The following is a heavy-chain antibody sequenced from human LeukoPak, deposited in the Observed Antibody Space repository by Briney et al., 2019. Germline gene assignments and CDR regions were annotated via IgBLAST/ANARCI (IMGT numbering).Heavy chain of an antibody. Sequence: GGSLRLSCAASGFTVSSNYMSWVRQAPGKGLEWVSVIYSGGSTYYADSVKGRFTISRDNSKNTLYLQMNSLRAEDTAVYYCAKDFRQQWLVRDDAFDIWGQGTMVTVSS. CDR1: GFTVSSNY. CDR2: IYSGGST. CDR3: AKDFRQQWLVRDDAFDI. J-gene: IGHJ3*02. D-gene: IGHD6-19*01. V-gene: IGHV3-53*01.